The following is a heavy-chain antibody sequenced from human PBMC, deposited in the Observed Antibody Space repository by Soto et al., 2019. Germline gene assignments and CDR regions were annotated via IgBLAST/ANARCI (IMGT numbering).Heavy chain of an antibody. CDR2: IKSKTDGGTT. CDR1: GFTFSNAC. J-gene: IGHJ6*01. Sequence: RSDDVTCTDHGFTFSNACMNSVCQALGKGLEWVGRIKSKTDGGTTDYAAPVKGRFTISRDDSKNTLYLQMNSLKTEDAAVYYCTTEAYYGLGNYSVSPEVYNLYVMDV. V-gene: IGHV3-15*07. D-gene: IGHD3-10*01. CDR3: TTEAYYGLGNYSVSPEVYNLYVMDV.